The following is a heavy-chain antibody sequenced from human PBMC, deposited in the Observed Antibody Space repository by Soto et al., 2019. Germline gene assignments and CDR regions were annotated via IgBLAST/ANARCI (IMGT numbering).Heavy chain of an antibody. CDR3: ARGDFWSGYAYDY. J-gene: IGHJ4*02. CDR2: IYHGGST. D-gene: IGHD3-3*01. CDR1: GGSISSGGYS. Sequence: QLQLQESGSGLVKPSQTLSLTCGVSGGSISSGGYSWTWIRQPPGKGLEWIGYIYHGGSTYYNPSLKSRVIISVDRSKNQFSLTLNSVTAADTAVYYCARGDFWSGYAYDYWGQGTLVTVSS. V-gene: IGHV4-30-2*01.